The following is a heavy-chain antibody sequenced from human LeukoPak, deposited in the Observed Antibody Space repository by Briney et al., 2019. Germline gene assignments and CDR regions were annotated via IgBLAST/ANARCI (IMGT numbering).Heavy chain of an antibody. CDR3: ARASGDYVEYYFDY. CDR1: GGSISSYY. CDR2: IYYSGST. Sequence: SETLSLTCTVSGGSISSYYWSWIRQPPGKGLEWIGYIYYSGSTNYNPSLKSRVTISVDTSKNQFSLKLSSVTAADTAVYYCARASGDYVEYYFDYWGQGTLVTVSS. V-gene: IGHV4-59*08. D-gene: IGHD4-17*01. J-gene: IGHJ4*02.